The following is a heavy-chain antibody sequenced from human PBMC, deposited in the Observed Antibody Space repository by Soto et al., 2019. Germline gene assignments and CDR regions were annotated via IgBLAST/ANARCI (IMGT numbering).Heavy chain of an antibody. J-gene: IGHJ4*02. CDR3: AKDLGATPIAYDFWSGFGFDY. Sequence: GGSLRLSCAASGFTFSSYAMSWVRQAPGKGLEWVSAISGSGGSTYYADSVKGRFTISRDNSKNTLYLQMNSLRAEDTAVYYCAKDLGATPIAYDFWSGFGFDYWGQGTLVTVSS. CDR1: GFTFSSYA. D-gene: IGHD3-3*01. CDR2: ISGSGGST. V-gene: IGHV3-23*01.